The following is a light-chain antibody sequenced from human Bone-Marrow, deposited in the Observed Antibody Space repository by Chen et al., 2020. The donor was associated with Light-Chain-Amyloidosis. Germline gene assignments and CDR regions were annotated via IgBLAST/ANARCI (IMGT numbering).Light chain of an antibody. J-gene: IGLJ2*01. V-gene: IGLV4-69*01. CDR3: QTWGGGFHVL. Sequence: QLVLTQSPSASASLGSSVKLTCILSSGHRTYPIAWHQRQPGKGPRYLMLVNQDGTHTKGDGIPDRFSGASAGAGRYLTIASLRSEDEADYYCQTWGGGFHVLFGGGTRLSVL. CDR2: VNQDGTH. CDR1: SGHRTYP.